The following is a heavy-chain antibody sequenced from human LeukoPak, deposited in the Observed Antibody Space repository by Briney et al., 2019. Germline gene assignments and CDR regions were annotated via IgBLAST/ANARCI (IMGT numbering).Heavy chain of an antibody. Sequence: GGSLRLSCAASGFSFTSFGMTWVRQAPGKGLEWVANINQDGSEIYSVESVKGRFTISRDNAKNSVYLQMNSLRPEDTGVYYCARDRVTMLGWGQGTQVSVSP. D-gene: IGHD3-10*01. CDR3: ARDRVTMLG. V-gene: IGHV3-7*03. CDR2: INQDGSEI. J-gene: IGHJ4*02. CDR1: GFSFTSFG.